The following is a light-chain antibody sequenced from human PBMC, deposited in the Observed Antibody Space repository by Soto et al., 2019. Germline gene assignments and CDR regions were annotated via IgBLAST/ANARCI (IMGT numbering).Light chain of an antibody. CDR2: GAS. CDR3: QQRSSGVT. Sequence: EIVLTQSPATLSLSPGERATLSCRASQSVSVYLAWYQQKPGQVPRLLIYGASKRATGIPARFSGSGSGTDFTLTISSLEPEDFAVYYCQQRSSGVTFGQGTRLEIK. V-gene: IGKV3-11*01. CDR1: QSVSVY. J-gene: IGKJ5*01.